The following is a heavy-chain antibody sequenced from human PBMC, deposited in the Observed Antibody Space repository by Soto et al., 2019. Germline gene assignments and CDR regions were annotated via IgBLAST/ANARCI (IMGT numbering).Heavy chain of an antibody. CDR3: ARGRTVNFYGMDG. V-gene: IGHV1-2*02. CDR2: INPHSGDT. CDR1: GYTFTDHY. D-gene: IGHD4-17*01. Sequence: QVQLVQSGAEVKKPGASVKVSYVASGYTFTDHYIHRVRQAPGQGLEWMGWINPHSGDTIYAQKLQGRVTLTRDTSISTAYMELSRLRSDATAVYYCARGRTVNFYGMDGWGQGTTGTVSS. J-gene: IGHJ6*02.